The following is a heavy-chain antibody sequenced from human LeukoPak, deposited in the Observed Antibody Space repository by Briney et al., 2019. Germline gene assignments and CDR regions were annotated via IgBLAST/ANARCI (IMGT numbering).Heavy chain of an antibody. CDR3: VRSPSNFDAFDI. CDR2: IKQGGSEK. V-gene: IGHV3-7*01. Sequence: GGSLRLSCAASGFTFSSYWMSWVRQAPGKGLEWVANIKQGGSEKYYVDSVKGRFTISRDNAKNSLYLQMSSLRVEDTAVYYCVRSPSNFDAFDIWGQGTMVTVSS. CDR1: GFTFSSYW. D-gene: IGHD4-11*01. J-gene: IGHJ3*02.